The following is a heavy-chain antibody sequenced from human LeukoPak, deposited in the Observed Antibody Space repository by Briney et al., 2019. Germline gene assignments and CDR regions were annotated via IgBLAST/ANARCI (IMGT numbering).Heavy chain of an antibody. J-gene: IGHJ4*02. D-gene: IGHD6-13*01. CDR2: LSGSGANT. Sequence: PGGSLRLSCAASGFSFSTYAMTWVRQAPGKGLEWVSALSGSGANTYYADSVKGRFTISRDISKNTLYLQMNSLRAEDTATYYCAKDFSETTSWYGGIDYWGRGTLVTVSS. V-gene: IGHV3-23*01. CDR1: GFSFSTYA. CDR3: AKDFSETTSWYGGIDY.